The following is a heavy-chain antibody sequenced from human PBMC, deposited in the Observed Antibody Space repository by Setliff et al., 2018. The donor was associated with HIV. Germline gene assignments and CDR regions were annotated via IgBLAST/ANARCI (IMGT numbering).Heavy chain of an antibody. J-gene: IGHJ5*02. Sequence: KTSETLSLTCTVSGGSIGSNSYYWGWIRQPPGKGLEWIGNIYYSGSTYYNPSLKSRVTISVDTSENQFSLRLNSVTAADTAVYYCARYRYYYDSSGYGRWFDPWGQGTLVTVSS. CDR3: ARYRYYYDSSGYGRWFDP. D-gene: IGHD3-22*01. V-gene: IGHV4-39*01. CDR2: IYYSGST. CDR1: GGSIGSNSYY.